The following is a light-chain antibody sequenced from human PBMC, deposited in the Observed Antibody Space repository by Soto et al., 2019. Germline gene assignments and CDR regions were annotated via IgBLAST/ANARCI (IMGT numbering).Light chain of an antibody. CDR1: RGIGNY. J-gene: IGKJ1*01. V-gene: IGKV1-5*03. Sequence: DIQVTQSPSSLSASLGDRVTITCRASRGIGNYLAWYQQKPGKAPKLLIYKASTLKSGVPSRFSGSGSGTEFTLTISSLQPDDFATYYCQHYNSYSEAFGQGTKVDIK. CDR3: QHYNSYSEA. CDR2: KAS.